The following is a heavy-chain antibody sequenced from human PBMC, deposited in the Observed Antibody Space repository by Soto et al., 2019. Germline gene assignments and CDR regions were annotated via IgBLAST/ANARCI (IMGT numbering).Heavy chain of an antibody. J-gene: IGHJ6*02. CDR2: IIPIFGTA. Sequence: ASVKVSCKASGGTFSSYAISWVRQAPGQGLEWMGGIIPIFGTANYAQKFQGRVTITADESTSTAYMELSSLRSEDTAVYYCARDPKYCSSTSCSGDYYYYYGMDVWGQGTTVTAP. CDR1: GGTFSSYA. D-gene: IGHD2-2*01. V-gene: IGHV1-69*13. CDR3: ARDPKYCSSTSCSGDYYYYYGMDV.